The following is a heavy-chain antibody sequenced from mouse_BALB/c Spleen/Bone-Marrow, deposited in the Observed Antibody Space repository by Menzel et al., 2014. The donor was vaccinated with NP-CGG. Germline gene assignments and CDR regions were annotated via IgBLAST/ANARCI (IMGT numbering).Heavy chain of an antibody. CDR1: GYAFTRYN. D-gene: IGHD2-12*01. J-gene: IGHJ4*01. CDR3: ARELSRAMDY. V-gene: IGHV1S135*01. Sequence: VQLQQPGPELVKPGASVKVSCKASGYAFTRYNMYWVKQSHGKSLEWIGYIDPYSGGTNYNQKFKGKATLTVDKSSSTAYMRLNSLTSEDSAVYYCARELSRAMDYWGQGTSVTVSS. CDR2: IDPYSGGT.